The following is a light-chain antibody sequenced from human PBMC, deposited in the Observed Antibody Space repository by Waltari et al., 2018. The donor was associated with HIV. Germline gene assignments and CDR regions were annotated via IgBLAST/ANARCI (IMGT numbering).Light chain of an antibody. CDR1: QSFSSD. J-gene: IGKJ2*01. V-gene: IGKV3-15*01. CDR2: GVS. CDR3: QQYNNWPLS. Sequence: EIVMTQSPATLSVSPGERAPLSCRASQSFSSDLAWYQHKPGQAPRLLIYGVSTRATGIPARFSGSGSGTEFTLTISSLQSEDFAVYYCQQYNNWPLSFGQGTKLEIK.